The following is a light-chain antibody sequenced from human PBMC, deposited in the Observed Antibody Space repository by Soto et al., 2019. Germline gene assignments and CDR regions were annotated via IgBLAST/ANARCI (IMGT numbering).Light chain of an antibody. Sequence: EIVLTQSPGTLSLSPGERATLSCRASQSVSSSYLAWYQQKPGQAPRLLIYGTSSRATGIPDRFSGSGSGTDFTLTISRLEPEYFAVYYCQQYDSSALTFGEGTKVEIK. CDR2: GTS. V-gene: IGKV3-20*01. CDR3: QQYDSSALT. J-gene: IGKJ4*01. CDR1: QSVSSSY.